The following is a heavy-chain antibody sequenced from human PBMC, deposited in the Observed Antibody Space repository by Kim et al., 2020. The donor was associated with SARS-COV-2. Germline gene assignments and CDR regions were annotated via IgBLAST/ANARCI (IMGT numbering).Heavy chain of an antibody. D-gene: IGHD6-13*01. CDR2: IYSGGDT. J-gene: IGHJ4*02. CDR1: GFTVSSNY. CDR3: ARGAAARLFAY. Sequence: GGSLRLSCAASGFTVSSNYMSWVRQAPGKGLEWVSVIYSGGDTYYADSVKGRFTISRDNSKNTLYLQMNSLRAEDTAVYYCARGAAARLFAYWGQGTLVTVSS. V-gene: IGHV3-53*01.